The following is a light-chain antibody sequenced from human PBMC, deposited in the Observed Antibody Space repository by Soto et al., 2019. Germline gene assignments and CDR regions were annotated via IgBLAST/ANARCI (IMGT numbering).Light chain of an antibody. CDR2: EVT. Sequence: LTQPASVSGSPGQSITISCTGTSSDIGSYNYVSWYQQHPGKAPKLMIYEVTNRPSGVSNRFSGSKSGNTASLTISGLQAEDEADYYCSSYTSSSTYVFGTGTKVTVL. J-gene: IGLJ1*01. V-gene: IGLV2-14*01. CDR3: SSYTSSSTYV. CDR1: SSDIGSYNY.